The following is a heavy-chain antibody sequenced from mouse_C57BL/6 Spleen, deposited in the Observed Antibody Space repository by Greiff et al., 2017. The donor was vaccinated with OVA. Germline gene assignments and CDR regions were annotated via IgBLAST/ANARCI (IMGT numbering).Heavy chain of an antibody. V-gene: IGHV5-6*01. CDR3: ARHEMGRAWFAY. CDR1: GFTFSSYG. D-gene: IGHD4-1*01. CDR2: ISSGGSYT. Sequence: EVHLVESGGDLVKPGGSLKLSCAASGFTFSSYGMSWVRQTPDKRLEWVATISSGGSYTYYPDSVKGRFTISRDNAKNTLYLQMSSLKSEDTAMYYCARHEMGRAWFAYWGQGTLVTVSA. J-gene: IGHJ3*01.